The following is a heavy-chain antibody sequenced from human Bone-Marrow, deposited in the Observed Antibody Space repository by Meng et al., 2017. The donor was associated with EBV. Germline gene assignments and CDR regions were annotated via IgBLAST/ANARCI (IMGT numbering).Heavy chain of an antibody. Sequence: QVQVVRSGAEWRKPGASVKVLCKASGGTFSSDAISWVRQAPGQGLVWLGGLIPMSGAPYYAQNFQGRVTITADESTSTHYMELSNLRSEDTAMYYCASESGRGFTPDYWGQGTLVTVSS. CDR1: GGTFSSDA. CDR2: LIPMSGAP. J-gene: IGHJ4*02. D-gene: IGHD3-10*01. V-gene: IGHV1-69*01. CDR3: ASESGRGFTPDY.